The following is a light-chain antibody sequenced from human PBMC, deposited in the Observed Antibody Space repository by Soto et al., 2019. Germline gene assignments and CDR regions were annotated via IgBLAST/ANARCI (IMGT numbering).Light chain of an antibody. CDR1: QSVSSH. CDR2: DAS. CDR3: QQRSNWPPEFT. V-gene: IGKV3-11*01. J-gene: IGKJ3*01. Sequence: EIVLTQSPATLSLSPGERATLSCRASQSVSSHLTWYQQKPGQAPRLLIYDASNRATGIPDRFSGSGSGTDFTLTISSLETEDFAIYYCQQRSNWPPEFTFGPGTKVDIK.